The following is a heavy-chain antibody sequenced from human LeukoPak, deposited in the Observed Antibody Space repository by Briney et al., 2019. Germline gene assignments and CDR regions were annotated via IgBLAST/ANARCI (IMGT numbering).Heavy chain of an antibody. J-gene: IGHJ5*02. CDR1: GFTFSSYG. CDR3: AKDAPYSSSWYGEGWFDP. V-gene: IGHV3-33*06. D-gene: IGHD6-13*01. Sequence: GGSLRLSCAASGFTFSSYGMHWVRQAPGKGLEWVAVIWYDGSNKYYADSVKGRFTISRDNSKNTLYLQMSSLRAEDTAVYYCAKDAPYSSSWYGEGWFDPWGQGTLVTVSS. CDR2: IWYDGSNK.